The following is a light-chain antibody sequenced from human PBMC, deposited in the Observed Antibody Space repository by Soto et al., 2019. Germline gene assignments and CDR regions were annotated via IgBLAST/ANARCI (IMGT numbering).Light chain of an antibody. CDR2: AAS. Sequence: IQVTQSPSSLSASVGDRVTITCRASQSISNYLHWYQQKPGKAPKLLIYAASSLQSGVPSRFSGSGSGTDFTLTISSLQPEDFATYYCQQSYSTTFGGGTKVEIK. CDR3: QQSYSTT. J-gene: IGKJ4*01. V-gene: IGKV1-39*01. CDR1: QSISNY.